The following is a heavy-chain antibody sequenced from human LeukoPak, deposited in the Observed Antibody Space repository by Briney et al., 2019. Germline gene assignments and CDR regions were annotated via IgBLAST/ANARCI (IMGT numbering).Heavy chain of an antibody. D-gene: IGHD3-22*01. J-gene: IGHJ4*02. CDR3: ARHFDSSGYYFDY. CDR2: ISYSGTN. V-gene: IGHV4-59*01. Sequence: SEPLSLPCTVSGGPISTYYWSCIRQPPGKGREWIGYISYSGTNQYSPSLKGRLPISVDTSKNQFSLKLNSVTAGDTAVYYCARHFDSSGYYFDYWGQGTLVTVSS. CDR1: GGPISTYY.